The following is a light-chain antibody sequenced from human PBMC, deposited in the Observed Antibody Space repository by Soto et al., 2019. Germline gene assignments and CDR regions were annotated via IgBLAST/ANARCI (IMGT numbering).Light chain of an antibody. J-gene: IGLJ1*01. CDR1: SSDAGGYNY. V-gene: IGLV2-14*01. Sequence: QSVLTQPASVSGSPGQSITMSCTGTSSDAGGYNYVSWYQQHPGKAPKLMIYEVSYRPSGVSNRFSGSKSGNTASLTISVLQAEDEADYYCTSYTGSSTPYVFGTGTKVTVL. CDR2: EVS. CDR3: TSYTGSSTPYV.